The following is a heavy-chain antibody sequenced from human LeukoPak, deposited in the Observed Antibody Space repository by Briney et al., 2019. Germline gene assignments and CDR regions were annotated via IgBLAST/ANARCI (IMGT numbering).Heavy chain of an antibody. Sequence: SETLSLTCTVSGGSISSHYWSWIRQPPGKGLEWIGYIYYSGSTNYNPSLKSRVTISVDTSKNQFSLKLSSVTAADTAVYYCARPSPSNYGSGGFDIWGQGTMVTVSS. V-gene: IGHV4-59*11. D-gene: IGHD3-10*01. CDR2: IYYSGST. CDR1: GGSISSHY. J-gene: IGHJ3*02. CDR3: ARPSPSNYGSGGFDI.